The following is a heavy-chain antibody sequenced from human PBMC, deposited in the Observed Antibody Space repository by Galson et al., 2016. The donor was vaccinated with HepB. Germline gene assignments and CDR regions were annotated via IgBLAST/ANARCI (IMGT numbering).Heavy chain of an antibody. CDR2: IWYDGSNE. Sequence: SLRLSCAASGFIFDSYGLHWVRQAPGKGLEWVAVIWYDGSNEYYADSVKGRFTISRDNSKNTLYLQMNSLRVEDSAVYYCARDLGRSVLLWLRDWGQGTLVTVSS. CDR1: GFIFDSYG. D-gene: IGHD3-10*01. J-gene: IGHJ4*02. V-gene: IGHV3-33*01. CDR3: ARDLGRSVLLWLRD.